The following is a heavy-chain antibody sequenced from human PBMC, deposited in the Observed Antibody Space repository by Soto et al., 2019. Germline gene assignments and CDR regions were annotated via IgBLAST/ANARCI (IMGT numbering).Heavy chain of an antibody. Sequence: ASVKVSCKASGYTFTSYDINWVRQATGQGLEWMGWMNTNSGNTGYAQKFQGRVTMTRNTSISTAYMELSSLRSEDTAVYYCARVGQYYDFWSGYYEVFSGYYYYYMDVWGKGTTVTVSS. J-gene: IGHJ6*03. D-gene: IGHD3-3*01. V-gene: IGHV1-8*01. CDR3: ARVGQYYDFWSGYYEVFSGYYYYYMDV. CDR1: GYTFTSYD. CDR2: MNTNSGNT.